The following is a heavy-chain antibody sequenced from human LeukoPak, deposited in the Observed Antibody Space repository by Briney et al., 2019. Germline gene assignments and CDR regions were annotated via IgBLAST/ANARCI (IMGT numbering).Heavy chain of an antibody. V-gene: IGHV3-30*18. CDR3: AKQGVWDAFDI. J-gene: IGHJ3*02. CDR2: ISYDGSNK. Sequence: GGSLRLSCAASGFTFSNYGMHWVRQAPGKGLEWVAVISYDGSNKYYADSVKGRFTISRDNSKNTLYLQMNSLRAEDTAVYYCAKQGVWDAFDIWGQGTMVTVSS. CDR1: GFTFSNYG.